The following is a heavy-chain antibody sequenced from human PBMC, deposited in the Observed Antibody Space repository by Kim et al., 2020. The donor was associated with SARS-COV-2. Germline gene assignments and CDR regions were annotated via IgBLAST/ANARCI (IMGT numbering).Heavy chain of an antibody. CDR3: ARLGYCSSTSCYGNDY. D-gene: IGHD2-2*01. Sequence: VKGRFTISRDNSKNTLYLQMNSLRAEDTAVYYCARLGYCSSTSCYGNDYWGQGTLVTVSS. J-gene: IGHJ4*02. V-gene: IGHV3-30*01.